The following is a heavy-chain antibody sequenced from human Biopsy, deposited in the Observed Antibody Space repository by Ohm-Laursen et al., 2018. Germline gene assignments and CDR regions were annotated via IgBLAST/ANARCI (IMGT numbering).Heavy chain of an antibody. CDR1: SGSLSGYY. V-gene: IGHV4-34*01. CDR2: INHRGFT. J-gene: IGHJ3*02. CDR3: AKNLAVSSYALDI. Sequence: PSETLSLTCAVYSGSLSGYYWNWIRQSPGKGLEWIGEINHRGFTSNNPSLKSRVTISVDTSKNQFSLKLGSVTAADTAVYYCAKNLAVSSYALDIWGQGTMVTVSS. D-gene: IGHD2/OR15-2a*01.